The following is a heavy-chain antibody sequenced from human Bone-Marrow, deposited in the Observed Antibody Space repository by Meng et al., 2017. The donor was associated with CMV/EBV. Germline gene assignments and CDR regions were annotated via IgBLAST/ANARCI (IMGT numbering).Heavy chain of an antibody. V-gene: IGHV1-18*01. CDR3: AAGQYSGHEFDL. J-gene: IGHJ4*02. CDR1: GYTFTSYG. Sequence: ASVKVSCKASGYTFTSYGITWVRQAPGQGLEWMGWISTYTGDRNYEQKLQGRVTMTTDTSKSTDYMELRSRRCDDTAVYYCAAGQYSGHEFDLWGQGTLVTVSS. D-gene: IGHD5-12*01. CDR2: ISTYTGDR.